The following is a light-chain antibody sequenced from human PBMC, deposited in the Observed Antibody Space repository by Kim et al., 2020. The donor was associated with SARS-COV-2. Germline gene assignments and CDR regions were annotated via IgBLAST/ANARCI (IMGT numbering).Light chain of an antibody. J-gene: IGKJ4*01. CDR2: GSS. CDR1: QSVSSSY. CDR3: QQYGSSPLT. V-gene: IGKV3-20*01. Sequence: SPRERATLSVRASQSVSSSYLAWYHQNPGQAPRLLIYGSSSRATGIPDRFSGSGSGTVFTLTISRLEPEDFAVYYCQQYGSSPLTFGGGTKVDIK.